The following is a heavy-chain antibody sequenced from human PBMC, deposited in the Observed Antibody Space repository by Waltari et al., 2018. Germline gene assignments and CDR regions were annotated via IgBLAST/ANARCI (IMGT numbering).Heavy chain of an antibody. CDR3: ARVRVGVTNYFDY. Sequence: EVQLVESGGDLIQPGGSLRLSCAASGFPVSNNYMSWVRQAPGRGLEWVTFIYSGGNTYYADSVKGRFTISRDNSKNTLYLQMNSLRAEDTAVYYCARVRVGVTNYFDYWGQGTLVTVSS. V-gene: IGHV3-53*01. J-gene: IGHJ4*02. CDR1: GFPVSNNY. D-gene: IGHD4-4*01. CDR2: IYSGGNT.